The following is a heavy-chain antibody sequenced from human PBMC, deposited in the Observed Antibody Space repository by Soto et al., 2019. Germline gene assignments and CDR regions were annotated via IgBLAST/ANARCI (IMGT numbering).Heavy chain of an antibody. CDR1: GFTFRNYA. Sequence: GGSLRLSCAAAGFTFRNYAMNWLRQAPGKGLELVSSISSNGGSAYYADSVKGRLTISRDNSKNTLYLQMNSLGADDTAVYYCARGYCSAVGCYVHYYYGFDVWGQGTTVTVSS. V-gene: IGHV3-23*01. D-gene: IGHD2-15*01. J-gene: IGHJ6*02. CDR3: ARGYCSAVGCYVHYYYGFDV. CDR2: ISSNGGSA.